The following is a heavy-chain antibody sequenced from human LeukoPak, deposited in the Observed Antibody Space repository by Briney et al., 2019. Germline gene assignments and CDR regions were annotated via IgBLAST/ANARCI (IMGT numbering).Heavy chain of an antibody. D-gene: IGHD4-17*01. V-gene: IGHV1-2*02. Sequence: SVKVSCKASGYTFTGYYMHWLRQAPGQGLEWMGWINPNSGGTNYAQKFQGRVTMTRDTSISTAYMELSRLRSDDTAVYYCARDNGDYGDFDYWGQGTLVTVSS. J-gene: IGHJ4*02. CDR3: ARDNGDYGDFDY. CDR2: INPNSGGT. CDR1: GYTFTGYY.